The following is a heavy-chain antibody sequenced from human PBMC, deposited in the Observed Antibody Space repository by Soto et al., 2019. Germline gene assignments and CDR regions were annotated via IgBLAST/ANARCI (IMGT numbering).Heavy chain of an antibody. CDR3: ASDDYGGGIPFDI. CDR2: IRDDGSNK. D-gene: IGHD3-16*01. Sequence: QVQLVESGGGVVQPGRSLRLSCAASGFTFSIYGMHWVRQAPGKGLEWVAAIRDDGSNKYYADSVKGRFTISRDNSKNTVYLQMNSLRSEDTAVYYCASDDYGGGIPFDIWGQGTMVTVSS. CDR1: GFTFSIYG. V-gene: IGHV3-33*01. J-gene: IGHJ3*02.